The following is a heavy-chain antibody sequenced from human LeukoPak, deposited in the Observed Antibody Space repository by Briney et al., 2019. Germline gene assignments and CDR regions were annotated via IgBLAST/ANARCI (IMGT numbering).Heavy chain of an antibody. Sequence: GGSLRLSCAASGFTFNNAWMTWVRQAPGKGLEWVGRIKSKTDGGTTDYAAPVKGRFTISREDSKNTLYLRMNSLKTEDTAVYYCTTAPCSTGSCYPDDAFDIWGQGTMVTVSS. CDR1: GFTFNNAW. CDR3: TTAPCSTGSCYPDDAFDI. CDR2: IKSKTDGGTT. V-gene: IGHV3-15*01. D-gene: IGHD2-15*01. J-gene: IGHJ3*02.